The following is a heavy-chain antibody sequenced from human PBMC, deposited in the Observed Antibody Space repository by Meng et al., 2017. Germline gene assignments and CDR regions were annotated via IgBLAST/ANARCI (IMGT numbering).Heavy chain of an antibody. V-gene: IGHV4-34*01. CDR1: GGSFSGYY. CDR2: INHSGST. CDR3: ASRRGHAFDI. J-gene: IGHJ3*02. Sequence: SETLSLTCAGYGGSFSGYYWSWIRQPPGKGLEWIGEINHSGSTNYNPSLKSRVTISVDTSKNQFSLKLSSVTAADTAVYYCASRRGHAFDIWGQGTMVTVSS.